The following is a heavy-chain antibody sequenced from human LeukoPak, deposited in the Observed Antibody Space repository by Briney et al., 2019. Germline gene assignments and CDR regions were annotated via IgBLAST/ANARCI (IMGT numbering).Heavy chain of an antibody. CDR2: INHSGST. J-gene: IGHJ4*02. CDR3: ATTPREYSSTWYYFDY. D-gene: IGHD6-13*01. V-gene: IGHV4-39*07. Sequence: SETLSLTCTVSGGSISSSSYYWGWIRQPPGKGLEWIGEINHSGSTYYNPSLESRVTMSVDTSKKQFSLNLSSVTAADTAVYYCATTPREYSSTWYYFDYWGQGILVTVSS. CDR1: GGSISSSSYY.